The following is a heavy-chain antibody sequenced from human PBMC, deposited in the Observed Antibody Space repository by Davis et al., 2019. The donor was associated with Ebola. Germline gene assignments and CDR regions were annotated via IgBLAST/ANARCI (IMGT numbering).Heavy chain of an antibody. D-gene: IGHD2-2*01. Sequence: GGSLRLSCAASGFTFSDHYMSWIRQAPGKGLEWVSKISSKSTRTEYADSVRGQFTISRDNSKNLLLLEMSSLRADDTAVYYCAREGKYRDESRTFDYWGQGTLVTVSS. CDR3: AREGKYRDESRTFDY. CDR1: GFTFSDHY. V-gene: IGHV3-11*06. J-gene: IGHJ4*02. CDR2: ISSKSTRT.